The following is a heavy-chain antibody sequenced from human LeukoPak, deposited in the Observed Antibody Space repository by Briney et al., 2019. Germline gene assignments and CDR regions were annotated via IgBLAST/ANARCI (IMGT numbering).Heavy chain of an antibody. D-gene: IGHD4-17*01. V-gene: IGHV3-30*18. J-gene: IGHJ5*02. CDR3: AKSPTLRTTVTKNWFDP. CDR1: GFTFSSYA. Sequence: PGGSLRLSCAASGFTFSSYAMHWVRQAPGKGLEWVAVISYDGSNKYYADSVKGRFTISRDNSKNTLYLQMNSLRAEGTAVYYCAKSPTLRTTVTKNWFDPWGQGTLVTVSS. CDR2: ISYDGSNK.